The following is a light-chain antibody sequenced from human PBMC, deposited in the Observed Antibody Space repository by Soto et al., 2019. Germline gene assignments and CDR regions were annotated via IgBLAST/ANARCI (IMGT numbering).Light chain of an antibody. J-gene: IGKJ1*01. CDR1: QSVSSN. CDR3: QRYNNWWT. V-gene: IGKV3-15*01. Sequence: EIVMTQSPATLSVSPGERATLSCRASQSVSSNLAWYQQKPGQAPRLLIYDASTRATGIPARFSGSGSGTEFTLTISSLQSEDFAVYYCQRYNNWWTFGQGTKVEIK. CDR2: DAS.